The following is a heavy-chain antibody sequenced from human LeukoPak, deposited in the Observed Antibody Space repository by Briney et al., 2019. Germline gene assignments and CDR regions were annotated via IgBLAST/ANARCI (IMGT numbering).Heavy chain of an antibody. CDR3: ARGVGYGSGTRDWFDP. D-gene: IGHD3-10*01. CDR2: MNPNSGNT. CDR1: GYTFTSYD. J-gene: IGHJ5*02. V-gene: IGHV1-8*01. Sequence: ASVKVSCKASGYTFTSYDINWVRQATGQGLEWMGWMNPNSGNTGYAQKFQGRVTMTRNTSISTAYMELSSLRSEDTAVYYCARGVGYGSGTRDWFDPRGQGTLVTVSS.